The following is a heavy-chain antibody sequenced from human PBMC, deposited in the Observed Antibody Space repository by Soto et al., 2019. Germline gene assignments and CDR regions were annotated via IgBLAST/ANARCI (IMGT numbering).Heavy chain of an antibody. CDR2: IYYSGIT. Sequence: PSETLSLTCPVSGGSVSSGRYYWSWIRQPPGKGLELIGYIYYSGITNYNPSLKSRVTISVDTSKNQFSLKLSSVTAADTAVSCCARDRDSSVAFDIWGHGTMVTVSS. CDR3: ARDRDSSVAFDI. V-gene: IGHV4-61*01. CDR1: GGSVSSGRYY. J-gene: IGHJ3*02. D-gene: IGHD5-18*01.